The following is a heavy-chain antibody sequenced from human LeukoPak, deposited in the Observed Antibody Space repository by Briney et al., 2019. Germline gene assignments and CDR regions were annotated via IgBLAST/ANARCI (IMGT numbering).Heavy chain of an antibody. D-gene: IGHD3-22*01. CDR2: IYYSGST. CDR3: ARVRGYYDSSGYDY. Sequence: SETPSLTCTVSGGSISSYYWSWIRQPPGKGLEWIGYIYYSGSTNYNPSLKSRVTISVDTSKNQFSLKLSSVTAADTAVYYCARVRGYYDSSGYDYWGQGTLVTVSS. CDR1: GGSISSYY. V-gene: IGHV4-59*01. J-gene: IGHJ4*02.